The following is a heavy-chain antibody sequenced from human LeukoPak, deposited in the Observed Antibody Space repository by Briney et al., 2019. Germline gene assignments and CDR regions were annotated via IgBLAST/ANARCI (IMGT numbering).Heavy chain of an antibody. D-gene: IGHD6-6*01. CDR1: GGSISSYY. CDR2: IYYSGST. J-gene: IGHJ3*02. Sequence: PSETLSLTCTVSGGSISSYYWSWIRQPPGKGLEWIGYIYYSGSTNYNPSLKSRVTISVDTSKNQFSLELSSVTAADTAVYYCARLSQIVAFDIWGQGTMVTVSS. CDR3: ARLSQIVAFDI. V-gene: IGHV4-59*12.